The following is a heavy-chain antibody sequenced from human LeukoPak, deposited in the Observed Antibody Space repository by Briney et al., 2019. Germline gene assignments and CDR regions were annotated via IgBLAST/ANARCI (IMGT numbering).Heavy chain of an antibody. Sequence: ASVKVSCKASGYTFTGYFMHWVRQAPGQGLEWMGIINPSGGSTSYAQKFQGRVTMTRDTSTSTVYMELSNLRSEDTAVYYCAREQYDSSGYYYSSYWGQGTLVTVSS. CDR1: GYTFTGYF. CDR3: AREQYDSSGYYYSSY. D-gene: IGHD3-22*01. CDR2: INPSGGST. J-gene: IGHJ4*02. V-gene: IGHV1-46*01.